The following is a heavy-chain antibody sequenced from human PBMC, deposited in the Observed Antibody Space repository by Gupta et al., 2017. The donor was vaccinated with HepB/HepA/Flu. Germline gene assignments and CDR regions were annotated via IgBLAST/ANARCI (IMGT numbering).Heavy chain of an antibody. Sequence: EVQLVESGGGLVQPGGSLRLSCAASGFTFSSYGMHWVRQAPGKGLEYVSASSSNGGSTYYANSVKGRFTISRDNSKNTLYLQMGSLRAEDMAGYYCARRGGYCNGGSCFYYFDHWGQGTLVTVSS. J-gene: IGHJ4*02. V-gene: IGHV3-64*01. D-gene: IGHD2-15*01. CDR1: GFTFSSYG. CDR3: ARRGGYCNGGSCFYYFDH. CDR2: SSSNGGST.